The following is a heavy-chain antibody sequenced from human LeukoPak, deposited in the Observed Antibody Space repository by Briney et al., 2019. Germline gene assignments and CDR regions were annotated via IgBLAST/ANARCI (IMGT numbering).Heavy chain of an antibody. J-gene: IGHJ4*02. V-gene: IGHV3-23*01. Sequence: PGGSLRLSCAASGFTFSSYAITWVRQAPGKGLEWVSAVSSNGAKTYYADSVKGRFTISRDNYKNMVFLQMNSLRAEDTAVYYCAKIVDTAFDYWGQGTLVTVSS. CDR2: VSSNGAKT. CDR1: GFTFSSYA. D-gene: IGHD5-18*01. CDR3: AKIVDTAFDY.